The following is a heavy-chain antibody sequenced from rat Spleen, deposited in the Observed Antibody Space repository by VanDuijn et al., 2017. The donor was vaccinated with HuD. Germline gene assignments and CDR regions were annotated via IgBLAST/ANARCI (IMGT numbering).Heavy chain of an antibody. V-gene: IGHV5-29*01. CDR2: ISYDGSST. CDR1: GFTFSDYY. J-gene: IGHJ2*01. D-gene: IGHD1-4*01. Sequence: EVQLVESGGGLVQPGRSLKLSCAASGFTFSDYYMAWVRQAPTKGLEWVATISYDGSSTYYRDSVKGRFTISRDNAKSTLYLQMDSLRSEDTATYYCARHGTRVFDYWCQGVMVTVSS. CDR3: ARHGTRVFDY.